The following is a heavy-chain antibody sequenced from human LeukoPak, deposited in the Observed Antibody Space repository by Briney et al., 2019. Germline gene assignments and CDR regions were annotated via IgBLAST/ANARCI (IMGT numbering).Heavy chain of an antibody. J-gene: IGHJ1*01. D-gene: IGHD6-6*01. CDR1: VFTFSSYA. Sequence: PGGSLRLSCAASVFTFSSYAMSWVREAPWRGLEWVSAISGSGGSTYYADSVKGRFTISRDNSKNTLYLQMNSLRAEDTAVYYCATAPSSSPFQHWGQGTLVTVSS. CDR3: ATAPSSSPFQH. CDR2: ISGSGGST. V-gene: IGHV3-23*01.